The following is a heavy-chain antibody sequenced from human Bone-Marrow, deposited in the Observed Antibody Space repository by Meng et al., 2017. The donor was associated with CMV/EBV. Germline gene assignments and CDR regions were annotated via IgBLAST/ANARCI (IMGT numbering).Heavy chain of an antibody. CDR2: INHSGST. D-gene: IGHD3-10*01. Sequence: SETLSLTCAVYGGSFSGYYWSWIRQPPGKGLEWIGEINHSGSTNYNPSLKSRVTISVDTSKNQFSLKLSSVTAADTAVYYCARGFYGSGSYYTSPKYYYYYGMDVWGQGTTVTFSS. J-gene: IGHJ6*01. V-gene: IGHV4-34*01. CDR3: ARGFYGSGSYYTSPKYYYYYGMDV. CDR1: GGSFSGYY.